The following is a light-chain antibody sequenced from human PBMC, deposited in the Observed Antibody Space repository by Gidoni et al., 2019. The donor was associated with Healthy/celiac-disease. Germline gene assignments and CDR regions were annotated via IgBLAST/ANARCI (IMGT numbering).Light chain of an antibody. CDR2: AAS. V-gene: IGKV1-8*01. CDR3: QQYYSYPHT. Sequence: AIRMTPSPSSFSASTVDRVTITCRASQGISSYLAWYQQKPGKAPKLLIYAASTLQSGVPSRFSGSGSGTDFTLTISCLQSEDFATYYCQQYYSYPHTFGQGTKLEIK. J-gene: IGKJ2*01. CDR1: QGISSY.